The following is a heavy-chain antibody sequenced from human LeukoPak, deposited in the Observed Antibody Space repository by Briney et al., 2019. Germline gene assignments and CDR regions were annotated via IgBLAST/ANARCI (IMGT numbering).Heavy chain of an antibody. CDR1: GGAISSYY. V-gene: IGHV4-59*01. J-gene: IGHJ4*02. D-gene: IGHD1-7*01. Sequence: SETLSLTCTVSGGAISSYYWSWIRQPPGKGLEWIGDIYYSGSTNYNPSLKSRVTISVDTSKNQFSLKLGSVTAADTAVYYCARDSLNYVMGNPSHVFDYWGQGTLVTVSS. CDR3: ARDSLNYVMGNPSHVFDY. CDR2: IYYSGST.